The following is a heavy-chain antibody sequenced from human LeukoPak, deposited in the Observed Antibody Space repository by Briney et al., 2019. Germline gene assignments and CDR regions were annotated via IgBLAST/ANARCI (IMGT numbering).Heavy chain of an antibody. CDR1: GFTFSSYD. D-gene: IGHD3-22*01. V-gene: IGHV3-23*01. J-gene: IGHJ4*02. Sequence: PGGSLRLSCAASGFTFSSYDVSWVRQAPGKGLEWVSAISGSGGSTYNADSVKGRFTISRDNSKNTLYLQMNSLRAEDTAVYYCARDLGGSGYYGYWGQGTLVTVSS. CDR3: ARDLGGSGYYGY. CDR2: ISGSGGST.